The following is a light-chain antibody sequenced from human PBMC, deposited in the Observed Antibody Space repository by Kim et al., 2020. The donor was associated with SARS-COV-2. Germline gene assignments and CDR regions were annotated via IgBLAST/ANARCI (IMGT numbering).Light chain of an antibody. J-gene: IGLJ3*02. CDR3: GTWDSSLSAGV. CDR2: DNN. V-gene: IGLV1-51*01. CDR1: RSNIGNNY. Sequence: GQKVPISCSGSRSNIGNNYVSWYQQLPGTAPKLLIYDNNKRPSGIPDRFSGSKSGTSATLGITGLQTGDEADYYCGTWDSSLSAGVFGGGTQLTVL.